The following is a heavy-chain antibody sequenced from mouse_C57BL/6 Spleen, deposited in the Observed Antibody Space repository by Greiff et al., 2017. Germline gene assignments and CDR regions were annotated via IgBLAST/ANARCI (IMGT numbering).Heavy chain of an antibody. CDR2: IHPNSGST. Sequence: QVQLKQPGAELVKPGASVKLSCKASGYTFTSYWMHWVKQRPGQGLEWIGMIHPNSGSTNYNEKFKSKATLTVDKSSSTAYMQLSSLTSEDSAVYYCAREAFITTVVATGYFDVWGTGTTVTVSS. J-gene: IGHJ1*03. CDR1: GYTFTSYW. V-gene: IGHV1-64*01. CDR3: AREAFITTVVATGYFDV. D-gene: IGHD1-1*01.